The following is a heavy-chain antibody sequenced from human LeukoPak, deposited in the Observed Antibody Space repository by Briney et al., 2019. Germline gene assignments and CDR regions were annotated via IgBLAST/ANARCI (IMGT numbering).Heavy chain of an antibody. D-gene: IGHD3/OR15-3a*01. CDR1: GFTSGITFGNYA. J-gene: IGHJ3*02. CDR2: IGGVGGDT. V-gene: IGHV3-23*01. CDR3: AKDDIPANGLYDAFDI. Sequence: GGSLRLSCGASGFTSGITFGNYAMSWVRQAPGKGLERVATIGGVGGDTYYADSVKGRFTISRDNSKNTLNLQMNSLRAEDTAVYYCAKDDIPANGLYDAFDIWGQGTKVTVSA.